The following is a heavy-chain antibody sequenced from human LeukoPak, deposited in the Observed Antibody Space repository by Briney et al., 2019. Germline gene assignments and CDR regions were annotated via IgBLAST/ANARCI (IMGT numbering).Heavy chain of an antibody. D-gene: IGHD4-23*01. CDR2: IYYSGST. J-gene: IGHJ4*02. CDR1: GGSISSYY. Sequence: SETLSLTCTVSGGSISSYYWSWIRQPPGKGLEWIGYIYYSGSTNYNPSLKSRVTISVDTSKDQFSLKLSSVTAADTAVYYCARVQAYGGKGYFDYWGQGTLVTVSS. CDR3: ARVQAYGGKGYFDY. V-gene: IGHV4-59*01.